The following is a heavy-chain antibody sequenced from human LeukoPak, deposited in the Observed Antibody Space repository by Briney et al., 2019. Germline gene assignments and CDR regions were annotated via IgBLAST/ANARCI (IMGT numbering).Heavy chain of an antibody. CDR2: INPTGGTT. Sequence: ASVKVSCKASGYTFTTYYVHWVRQAPGQGLEWMGIINPTGGTTTYAQKFQGRVTMTRDTSTSTVFTEVNSLGSEDTAVYYCALYSSTWYWGQGTLVTVSS. D-gene: IGHD6-13*01. J-gene: IGHJ4*02. CDR3: ALYSSTWY. V-gene: IGHV1-46*01. CDR1: GYTFTTYY.